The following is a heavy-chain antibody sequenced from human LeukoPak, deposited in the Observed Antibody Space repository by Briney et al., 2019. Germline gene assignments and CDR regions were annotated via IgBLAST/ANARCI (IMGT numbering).Heavy chain of an antibody. D-gene: IGHD2-15*01. V-gene: IGHV4-59*12. CDR2: IYYSGST. J-gene: IGHJ4*02. CDR1: GGSISSGY. Sequence: SETLSLTCTVSGGSISSGYWSWIRQPPGKGLEWIGYIYYSGSTNYNPSLKSRVTISVDTSKNQFSLKLSSVTAADTAVYYCARVEGGSGLPNYWGQGTLVTVSS. CDR3: ARVEGGSGLPNY.